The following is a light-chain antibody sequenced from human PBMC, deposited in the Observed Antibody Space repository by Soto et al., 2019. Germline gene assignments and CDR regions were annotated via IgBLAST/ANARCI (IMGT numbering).Light chain of an antibody. V-gene: IGKV1-6*01. CDR1: QGIRND. CDR2: AAS. CDR3: LQDYNHPWT. Sequence: AIQMTQSPSSLSASVGDRVTITCRASQGIRNDLSWYQQKPGRAPRLLIYAASSSQSGVPSRFSGSGSGTDFTLTISSLQPEDFATYYCLQDYNHPWTFGQGTKVEIK. J-gene: IGKJ1*01.